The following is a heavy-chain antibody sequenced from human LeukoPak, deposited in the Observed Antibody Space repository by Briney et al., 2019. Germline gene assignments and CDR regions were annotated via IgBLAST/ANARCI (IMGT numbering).Heavy chain of an antibody. CDR1: GFAFSYYW. J-gene: IGHJ4*02. D-gene: IGHD3-9*01. V-gene: IGHV3-7*01. CDR2: IKQDGSEK. CDR3: AREVDAGDYVDY. Sequence: GGSLRLSCAASGFAFSYYWMSWVRQAPGKGVEWVANIKQDGSEKYYVDSVKGRFTISRDNAKNSLYLQMNSLRAEDTAVYYCAREVDAGDYVDYWGQGTLVMVSS.